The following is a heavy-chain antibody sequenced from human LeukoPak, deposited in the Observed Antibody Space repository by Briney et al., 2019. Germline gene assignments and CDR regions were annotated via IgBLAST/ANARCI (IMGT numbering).Heavy chain of an antibody. CDR2: IYYSGST. CDR3: ARVQTYYYDSSGYYYSPYFDY. V-gene: IGHV4-59*12. D-gene: IGHD3-22*01. J-gene: IGHJ4*02. Sequence: SETLSLTCSVSGGSISNYYWSWIRQPPGKGLEWIGYIYYSGSTNYNPSLKSRVTMSVDTSKNQFSLKLSSVTAADTAVYYCARVQTYYYDSSGYYYSPYFDYWGQGTLVTVSS. CDR1: GGSISNYY.